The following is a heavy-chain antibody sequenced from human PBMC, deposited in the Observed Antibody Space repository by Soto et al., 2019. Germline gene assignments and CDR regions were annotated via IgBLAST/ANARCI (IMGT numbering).Heavy chain of an antibody. CDR2: IYHSGST. D-gene: IGHD2-15*01. Sequence: QLQLQESGSGLVKPSQTLSLTCAVSGGSISSGGYSWSWIRQPPGKGLEWIGYIYHSGSTYFNPSLKVGVPHSVDRSKHPFFLKLRSVTAADTDVYYCARGQVVAAQHWGQGTLVTVSS. V-gene: IGHV4-30-2*01. CDR3: ARGQVVAAQH. J-gene: IGHJ4*02. CDR1: GGSISSGGYS.